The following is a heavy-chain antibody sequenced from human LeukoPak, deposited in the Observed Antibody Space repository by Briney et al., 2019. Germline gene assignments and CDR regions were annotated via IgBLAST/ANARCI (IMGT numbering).Heavy chain of an antibody. D-gene: IGHD3-10*01. CDR2: ISAYNGNT. CDR1: GYTFTSYG. CDR3: ARHRNMVRGVNNRFDP. J-gene: IGHJ5*02. Sequence: GASVKVSCKASGYTFTSYGISWVRQAPGQGLEWMGWISAYNGNTNYAQKLQGRVTMTTDTSTSTAYMELRSLRSDDTAVYYCARHRNMVRGVNNRFDPWGQGTLVTVSS. V-gene: IGHV1-18*04.